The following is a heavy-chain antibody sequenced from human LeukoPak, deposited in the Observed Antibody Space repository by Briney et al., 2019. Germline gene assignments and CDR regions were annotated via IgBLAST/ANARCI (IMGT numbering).Heavy chain of an antibody. J-gene: IGHJ4*02. CDR3: AKDKDGYNPYYFDY. Sequence: GGSLRLSCAPSGFTFDDYAMHWVRQAPGKGLEWVSLISADGSSTYYADSVKGRFTISRDNSKNSLYLQMNSLRTEDTALYYCAKDKDGYNPYYFDYWGQGTLVTVSS. CDR1: GFTFDDYA. V-gene: IGHV3-43*02. D-gene: IGHD5-24*01. CDR2: ISADGSST.